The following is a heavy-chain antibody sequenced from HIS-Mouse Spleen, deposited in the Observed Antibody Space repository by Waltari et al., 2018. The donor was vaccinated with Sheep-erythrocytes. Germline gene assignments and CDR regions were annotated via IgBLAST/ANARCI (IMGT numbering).Heavy chain of an antibody. CDR2: IIPILGIA. CDR1: GGTFSSYA. V-gene: IGHV1-69*04. Sequence: QVQLVQSGAEVKKPGSSVKVSCKASGGTFSSYAISWVRQAPGQGLEWMGRIIPILGIANYAQKFQGRVTITADKSTSTAYMELRSLRSEDTAVYYCAQTGATTPHFDYWGQGTLVTVSS. J-gene: IGHJ4*02. CDR3: AQTGATTPHFDY. D-gene: IGHD1-26*01.